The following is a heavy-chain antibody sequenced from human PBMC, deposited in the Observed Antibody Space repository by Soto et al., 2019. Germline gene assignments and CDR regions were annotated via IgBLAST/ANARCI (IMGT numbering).Heavy chain of an antibody. D-gene: IGHD1-1*01. Sequence: QVQLVQSGDEVRKPGSSVKVSCKSSGYIFVNYGIPWVRQSPGQWLEWMGWISPYSGNTHYASKVQGRLTMTTDTSTIHAYTDLGSLTSDDTAVYYCAMQDNYGTPTPPDVWGQGTTVTVSS. CDR1: GYIFVNYG. J-gene: IGHJ6*02. CDR3: AMQDNYGTPTPPDV. V-gene: IGHV1-18*01. CDR2: ISPYSGNT.